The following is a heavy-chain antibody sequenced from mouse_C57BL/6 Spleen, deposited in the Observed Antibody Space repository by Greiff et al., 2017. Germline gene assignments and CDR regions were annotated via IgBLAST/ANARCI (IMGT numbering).Heavy chain of an antibody. Sequence: QVQLQQSGPELVKPGASVKISCKASGYALSSSWMNWVKQRPGKGLEWIGRIYPGDGDTNYNGKFKGKATLTADKSSSTAYMQLSSLTSEDSAVYFCASGGYYGSSYDAMDYWGQGTSVTVSS. CDR1: GYALSSSW. CDR3: ASGGYYGSSYDAMDY. D-gene: IGHD1-1*01. J-gene: IGHJ4*01. V-gene: IGHV1-82*01. CDR2: IYPGDGDT.